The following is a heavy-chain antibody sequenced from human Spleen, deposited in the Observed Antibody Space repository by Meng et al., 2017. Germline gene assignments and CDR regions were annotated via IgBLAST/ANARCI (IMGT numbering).Heavy chain of an antibody. D-gene: IGHD4/OR15-4a*01. V-gene: IGHV3-15*01. Sequence: GESLKISCAASGFTFSNAWMSWVRQAPGKGLEWVARIKSKTDGGTVDYAAPVKGRFTISRDDSKNTLYLQMNSLKTEDTAVYYCTTDFMTIVVITKTVYWGQGTLVTVSS. J-gene: IGHJ4*02. CDR3: TTDFMTIVVITKTVY. CDR1: GFTFSNAW. CDR2: IKSKTDGGTV.